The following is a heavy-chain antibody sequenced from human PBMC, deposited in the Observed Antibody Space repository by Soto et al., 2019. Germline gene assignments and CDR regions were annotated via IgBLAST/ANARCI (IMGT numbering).Heavy chain of an antibody. D-gene: IGHD2-15*01. CDR2: INAGNGDT. CDR1: GYTFTSSA. J-gene: IGHJ4*02. CDR3: ARVYCSGGGCYGIDY. Sequence: ASVKISCKASGYTFTSSAMHWVRQAPGQRLEWMGWINAGNGDTSYAQKFQGRVTMTRDTSTSTVYMELSSLRSEDTAVYYCARVYCSGGGCYGIDYWGQGTLVTVSS. V-gene: IGHV1-3*01.